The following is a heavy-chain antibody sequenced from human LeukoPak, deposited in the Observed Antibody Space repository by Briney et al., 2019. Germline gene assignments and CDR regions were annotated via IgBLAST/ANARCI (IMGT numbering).Heavy chain of an antibody. CDR1: GGSFSGYY. CDR3: ARAGRGIQLWLLN. D-gene: IGHD5-18*01. V-gene: IGHV4-34*01. Sequence: SETLSLTCAVYGGSFSGYYWSWIRQPPGKGLEWIGEINHSGSTNYNPSLKSRVPISVDTSKNQFSLKLSSVTAADTAVYYCARAGRGIQLWLLNWGQGTLVTVSS. CDR2: INHSGST. J-gene: IGHJ4*02.